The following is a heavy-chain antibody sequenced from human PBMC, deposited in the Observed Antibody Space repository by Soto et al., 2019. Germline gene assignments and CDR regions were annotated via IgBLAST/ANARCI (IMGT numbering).Heavy chain of an antibody. CDR2: IIPIFGTA. Sequence: QVQLVQSGAEVKKPGSSVKVSCKASGGTFSSYAISWVRQAPGQGLEWMGGIIPIFGTANYAQKFQGRVTITADESTSPAYSDLISLRSEATSMYYCASPAYTGTTGLYYWCQRTLVTVSS. J-gene: IGHJ4*02. D-gene: IGHD1-7*01. V-gene: IGHV1-69*01. CDR1: GGTFSSYA. CDR3: ASPAYTGTTGLYY.